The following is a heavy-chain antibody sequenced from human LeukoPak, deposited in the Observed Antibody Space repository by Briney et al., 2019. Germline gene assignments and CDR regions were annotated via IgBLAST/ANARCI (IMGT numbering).Heavy chain of an antibody. CDR2: IKQDGSEE. Sequence: GGSLRLSCAASEFTFFTYWMTWVRQAPGKGLEWVANIKQDGSEEYYVDSVKGRFTISRDNAKNSLYLQMNSLRVEDTAVYYCARGGRCSGDNCYATLYDYWGQGTVVTVSS. V-gene: IGHV3-7*01. D-gene: IGHD2-15*01. J-gene: IGHJ4*02. CDR3: ARGGRCSGDNCYATLYDY. CDR1: EFTFFTYW.